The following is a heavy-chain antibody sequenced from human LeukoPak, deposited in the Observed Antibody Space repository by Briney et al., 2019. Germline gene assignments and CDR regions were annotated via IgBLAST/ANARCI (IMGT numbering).Heavy chain of an antibody. CDR2: INPNNGGT. CDR1: GYTFTGYY. D-gene: IGHD3-22*01. J-gene: IGHJ4*02. V-gene: IGHV1-2*02. CDR3: ARGERYDSSGYPDS. Sequence: ASVKASCKASGYTFTGYYMHGVRPARGQGREWMGWINPNNGGTNYSQKFQVRVTMTKDTSISTAVMELTMLTPDDTAFYYCARGERYDSSGYPDSWGQGTLVAVSS.